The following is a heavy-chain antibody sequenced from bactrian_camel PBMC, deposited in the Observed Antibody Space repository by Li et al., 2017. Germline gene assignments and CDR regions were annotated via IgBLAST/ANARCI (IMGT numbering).Heavy chain of an antibody. J-gene: IGHJ4*01. CDR2: ISWGGRT. D-gene: IGHD3*01. V-gene: IGHV3-1*01. CDR1: GFTFDDHA. Sequence: VQLVESGGGLVQPGGSLRLSCSASGFTFDDHAMGWIRQAPGKGLEWVSTISWGGRTTYADSVKGRFTISQDNAKNTVYLQMDNLKLEDTAEYYCVTEAGGMWRGTCQDFVMWGQGTQVTVS. CDR3: VTEAGGMWRGTCQDFVM.